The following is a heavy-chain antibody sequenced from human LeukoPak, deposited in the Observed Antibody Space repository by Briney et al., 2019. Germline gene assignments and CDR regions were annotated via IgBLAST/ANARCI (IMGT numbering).Heavy chain of an antibody. CDR1: GYSISSGYY. D-gene: IGHD3-9*01. V-gene: IGHV4-38-2*02. CDR2: IYHSGST. CDR3: ARVTGYMIEDYFDY. J-gene: IGHJ4*02. Sequence: SETLSLTCTVSGYSISSGYYWGWIRQPPGKGLEWIGSIYHSGSTYYNPSLKSRVTISLDMSKNQFSLKLSSVTAADTAVYYCARVTGYMIEDYFDYWGQGILVTVSS.